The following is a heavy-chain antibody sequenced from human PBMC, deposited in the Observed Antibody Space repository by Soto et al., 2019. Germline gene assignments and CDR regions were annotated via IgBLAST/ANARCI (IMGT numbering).Heavy chain of an antibody. J-gene: IGHJ4*02. CDR2: ISSTSTSI. CDR1: VFTFTTHG. Sequence: GGSLRLSCVFSVFTFTTHGMNCVRHSPGKGLEWVSFISSTSTSINYADSVKGRFTVSRDNAKNSLFLQINSLRAEDTAVYYCARAPFQYWGRATLVTVSS. CDR3: ARAPFQY. V-gene: IGHV3-21*01. D-gene: IGHD3-3*02.